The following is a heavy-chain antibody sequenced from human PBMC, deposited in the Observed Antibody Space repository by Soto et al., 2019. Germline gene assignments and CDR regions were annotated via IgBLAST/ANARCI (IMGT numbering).Heavy chain of an antibody. CDR1: SGPKNSHN. Sequence: QVQLQQSGPGLVKPSETLSLTCTVSSGPKNSHNWGWIRQPPGRGLEWIGYVYNTGGTSYNPTLRSRVTISADTSTKNISLTLSSVTAADTAVYYCVRQGIGPLHGLVDVWGQGTTLSVSS. V-gene: IGHV4-59*08. J-gene: IGHJ6*02. CDR2: VYNTGGT. D-gene: IGHD3-10*01. CDR3: VRQGIGPLHGLVDV.